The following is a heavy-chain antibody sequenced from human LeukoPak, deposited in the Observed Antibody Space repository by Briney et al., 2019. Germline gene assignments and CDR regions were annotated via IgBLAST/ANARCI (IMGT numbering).Heavy chain of an antibody. D-gene: IGHD2-2*01. CDR2: ISSSSSTI. V-gene: IGHV3-48*01. CDR3: ATEGTSCDY. CDR1: GFTFRSYS. J-gene: IGHJ4*02. Sequence: GGSLRLSCAASGFTFRSYSMNWVRQAPEKGLGWVSYISSSSSTIYYADSVKGRFTISRDNAKNSLYLQMNSLRAEDTAVYYCATEGTSCDYWGQGTLVTVSS.